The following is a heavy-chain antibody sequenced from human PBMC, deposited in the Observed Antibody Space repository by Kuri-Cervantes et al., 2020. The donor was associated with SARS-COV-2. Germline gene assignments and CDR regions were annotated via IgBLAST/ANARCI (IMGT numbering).Heavy chain of an antibody. CDR1: GFTFSSYA. CDR2: ISYDGSNK. V-gene: IGHV3-30-3*01. J-gene: IGHJ6*02. D-gene: IGHD5-12*01. Sequence: GESLKISCAASGFTFSSYAMHWVRQAPGKGLEWVAVISYDGSNKYYADSVKGRFTISRDNSKNTLYLQMNSLRAEDTAVYYCAKAYDPYGMDVWGQGTTVTVSS. CDR3: AKAYDPYGMDV.